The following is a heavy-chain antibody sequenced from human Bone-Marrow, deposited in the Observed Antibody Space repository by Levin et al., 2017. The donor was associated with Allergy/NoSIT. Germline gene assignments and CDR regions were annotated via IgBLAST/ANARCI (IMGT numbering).Heavy chain of an antibody. CDR3: AKPGAGDYYDSRGYRD. D-gene: IGHD3-22*01. J-gene: IGHJ4*02. CDR1: GFSFNIYG. CDR2: ISDSGSLI. V-gene: IGHV3-23*01. Sequence: GESLKISCAASGFSFNIYGLNWVRQAPGKGLEWVSSISDSGSLIYYADSVKGRFTVSRDNSKNTLFLQMSNLRAEDTAVYYCAKPGAGDYYDSRGYRDWGQGTLVTVSS.